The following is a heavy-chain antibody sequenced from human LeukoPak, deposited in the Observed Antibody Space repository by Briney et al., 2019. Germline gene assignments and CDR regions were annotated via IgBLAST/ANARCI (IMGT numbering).Heavy chain of an antibody. Sequence: GGSLRLSCAASGFTFSSYSMNWVRQAPGKGMEWVSSISSSSSSLYYADSLTRRFTISRHNPKNSLYLQMNSLRAEDTAVYYCARLMVYARFGAFDIWGQGTMVTVSS. CDR1: GFTFSSYS. D-gene: IGHD2-8*01. CDR2: ISSSSSSL. J-gene: IGHJ3*02. V-gene: IGHV3-21*01. CDR3: ARLMVYARFGAFDI.